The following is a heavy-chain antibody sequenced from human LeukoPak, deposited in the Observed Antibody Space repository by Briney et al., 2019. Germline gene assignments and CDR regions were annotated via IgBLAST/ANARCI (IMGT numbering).Heavy chain of an antibody. Sequence: SQTLSLTCAISGDSVSSNSATWNWTRQSPSRGLEWLGRTYYRSKWSNAYAISVKSRIVINPDTSKNQFSLQLNSVTPEDTGVYYCAREWEDSSGWYYFDHWGQGTLVTVSS. J-gene: IGHJ4*02. CDR1: GDSVSSNSAT. D-gene: IGHD6-19*01. CDR3: AREWEDSSGWYYFDH. CDR2: TYYRSKWSN. V-gene: IGHV6-1*01.